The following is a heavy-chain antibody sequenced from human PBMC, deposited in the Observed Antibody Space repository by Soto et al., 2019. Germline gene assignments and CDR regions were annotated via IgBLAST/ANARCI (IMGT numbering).Heavy chain of an antibody. V-gene: IGHV3-33*06. J-gene: IGHJ4*02. Sequence: GGSLRLSCAASGYSITHNGMHWVRQAPGKGLEWVALIWAHGTEQYYADSVKGRFTVSRDTSTNTVYLQMSSLRAEDTARYYCGKDMRSGGIDYWGQGTLVTVSS. CDR3: GKDMRSGGIDY. D-gene: IGHD1-1*01. CDR1: GYSITHNG. CDR2: IWAHGTEQ.